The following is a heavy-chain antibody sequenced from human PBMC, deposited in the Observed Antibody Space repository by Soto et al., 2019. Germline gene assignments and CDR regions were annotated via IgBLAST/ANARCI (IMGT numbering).Heavy chain of an antibody. V-gene: IGHV1-8*01. CDR3: ARFSYGSGSYSIGY. CDR1: GYTFTSYD. CDR2: MNPNSGNT. D-gene: IGHD3-10*01. Sequence: ASVKVSCKASGYTFTSYDINWVRQATGQGLEWMGWMNPNSGNTGYAQKFQGRVTMTRNTSISTAYMELSSLRSEDTAVYYCARFSYGSGSYSIGYWGQGTLVTVSS. J-gene: IGHJ4*02.